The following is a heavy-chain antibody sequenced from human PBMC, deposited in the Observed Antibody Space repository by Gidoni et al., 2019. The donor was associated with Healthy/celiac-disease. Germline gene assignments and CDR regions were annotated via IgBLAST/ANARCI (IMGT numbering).Heavy chain of an antibody. Sequence: QLQLQESGPGLVKPSETLSLTCTVSGGSISSSRYYWGWIRQPPGKGLEWIGSICYRGSTYYNPSLKSRVTISVYTSKNQFSLKLSSVTAADTAVYYCARHDGYYYGSGSYPHWGQGTLVTVSS. D-gene: IGHD3-10*01. V-gene: IGHV4-39*01. CDR3: ARHDGYYYGSGSYPH. J-gene: IGHJ4*02. CDR2: ICYRGST. CDR1: GGSISSSRYY.